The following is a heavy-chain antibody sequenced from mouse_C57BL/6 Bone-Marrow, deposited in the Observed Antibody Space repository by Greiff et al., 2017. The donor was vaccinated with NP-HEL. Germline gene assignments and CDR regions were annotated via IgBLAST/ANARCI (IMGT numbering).Heavy chain of an antibody. V-gene: IGHV10-1*01. CDR2: IRSKSNNYAT. CDR3: VRLLTGTYAMDD. D-gene: IGHD4-1*01. J-gene: IGHJ4*01. CDR1: GFSFNTYA. Sequence: VQLQQSGGGLVQPKGSLKLSCAASGFSFNTYAMNWVRQAPGKGLEWVARIRSKSNNYATYYADSVKDRFTISRDDSESMLYLQMNNLKTDDTAMYYCVRLLTGTYAMDDWGQGTSVTVSS.